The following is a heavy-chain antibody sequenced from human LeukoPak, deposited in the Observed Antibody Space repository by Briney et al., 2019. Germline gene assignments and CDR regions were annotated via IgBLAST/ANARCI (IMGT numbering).Heavy chain of an antibody. CDR1: GGSLSSYY. J-gene: IGHJ6*02. CDR2: IYYSGST. D-gene: IGHD2-2*01. Sequence: SETLSLTCTVSGGSLSSYYWSWIRQPPRKGLEWVGYIYYSGSTNYNPSLKSRVTISVDTSKNQFSLKLRSVTAADTAVYYCARDHRPRDCSSTSCYPQGGYYYYGMDVWGQGTTVTVSS. V-gene: IGHV4-59*01. CDR3: ARDHRPRDCSSTSCYPQGGYYYYGMDV.